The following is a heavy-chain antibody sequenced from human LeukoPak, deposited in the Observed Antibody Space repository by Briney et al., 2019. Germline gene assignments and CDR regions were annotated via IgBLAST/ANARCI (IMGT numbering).Heavy chain of an antibody. J-gene: IGHJ4*02. Sequence: GGSLRLSCAASGFTFSPYAMHWVRQAPGKGLEWVAVISYDGSNTYYADSVKGRFTISRDNSKNTLYLQMNSLRTEDTAVYYCARTVKWLSPHFDYWGQGTLVTVSS. V-gene: IGHV3-30-3*01. CDR3: ARTVKWLSPHFDY. CDR2: ISYDGSNT. CDR1: GFTFSPYA. D-gene: IGHD3-22*01.